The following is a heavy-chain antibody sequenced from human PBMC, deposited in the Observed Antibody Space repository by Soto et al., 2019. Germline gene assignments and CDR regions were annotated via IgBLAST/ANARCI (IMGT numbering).Heavy chain of an antibody. D-gene: IGHD2-21*02. V-gene: IGHV2-5*02. CDR2: IYWDDDK. CDR3: VHSTYCGANCYVAFDI. J-gene: IGHJ3*02. CDR1: GFSLTTSEVG. Sequence: QITLKESGPTLVKPTQTLTLTCTFSGFSLTTSEVGVGWIRQPPGKALEWLALIYWDDDKRYSPSLKNRLTITKDSSKNQVVLTLTNMDPVDTATYYCVHSTYCGANCYVAFDIWGQGTVVTVSS.